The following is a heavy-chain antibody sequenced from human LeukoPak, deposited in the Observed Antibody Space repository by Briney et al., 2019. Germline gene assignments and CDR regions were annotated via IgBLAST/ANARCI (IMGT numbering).Heavy chain of an antibody. CDR1: GFTFSSYG. Sequence: GGSLRLSCAASGFTFSSYGMHWVRQAPGKGLEWVAVISYDGSNKYYADSVKGRFTISRDNSKNTLYLQMNSLRAEDTAVYYCAKDRYGSSWYVRYYYYYMDVWGKGTTVTVSS. CDR3: AKDRYGSSWYVRYYYYYMDV. D-gene: IGHD6-13*01. J-gene: IGHJ6*03. CDR2: ISYDGSNK. V-gene: IGHV3-30*18.